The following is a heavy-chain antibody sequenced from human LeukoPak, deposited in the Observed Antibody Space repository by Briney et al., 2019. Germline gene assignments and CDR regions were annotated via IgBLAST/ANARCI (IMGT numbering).Heavy chain of an antibody. CDR3: ARVNGYYGSGSLDY. CDR2: ISYDGSNK. D-gene: IGHD3-10*01. V-gene: IGHV3-30*04. CDR1: GFTFSSYA. J-gene: IGHJ4*02. Sequence: QPGRSLRLSCAASGFTFSSYAMHWVRQAPGKGLEWVAVISYDGSNKYYADSVKGRFTISRDNSKNTLYLQMNSLRAEDTAVYYCARVNGYYGSGSLDYWGQGTLVTVSS.